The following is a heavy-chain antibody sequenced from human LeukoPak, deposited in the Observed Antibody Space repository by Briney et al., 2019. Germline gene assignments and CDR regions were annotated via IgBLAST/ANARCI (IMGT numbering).Heavy chain of an antibody. CDR2: ISSNGGST. J-gene: IGHJ4*02. CDR3: ARGSFHHIMIFGVVTFPAY. V-gene: IGHV3-64*01. D-gene: IGHD3-3*01. CDR1: GFTFSSYA. Sequence: GGSLRLSCAASGFTFSSYAMHWVRQAPGKGLEYVSAISSNGGSTYYANSVKGRFTISRDNSKNTLYLQMGSLRAEDMAVYYCARGSFHHIMIFGVVTFPAYWGQGTLSPSPQ.